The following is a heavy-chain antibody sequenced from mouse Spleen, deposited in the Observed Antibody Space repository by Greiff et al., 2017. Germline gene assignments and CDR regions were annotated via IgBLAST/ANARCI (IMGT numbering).Heavy chain of an antibody. V-gene: IGHV5-17*01. CDR2: ISSGSSTI. CDR3: ARHGNYDAMDY. D-gene: IGHD2-1*01. J-gene: IGHJ4*01. CDR1: GFTFSDYG. Sequence: EVKLVESGGGLVKPGGSLKLSCAASGFTFSDYGMHWVRQAPEKGLEWVAYISSGSSTIYYADTVKGRFTISRDNAKNTLFLQMTSLRSEDTAMYYCARHGNYDAMDYWGQGTSVTVSS.